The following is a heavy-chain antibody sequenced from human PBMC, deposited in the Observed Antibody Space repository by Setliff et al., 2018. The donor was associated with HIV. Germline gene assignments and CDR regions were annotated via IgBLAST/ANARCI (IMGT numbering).Heavy chain of an antibody. CDR3: ARGAELLWFGELHNIPYFDY. Sequence: SETLSLTCTVSGGSISSYYWSWIRQPPGKGLEWIGYIYYSGSTNYNPSLKSRVTISVDTSKNQFSLKLSSVTAADTAGYYCARGAELLWFGELHNIPYFDYWGQGTLVTVSS. CDR2: IYYSGST. V-gene: IGHV4-59*01. CDR1: GGSISSYY. J-gene: IGHJ4*02. D-gene: IGHD3-10*01.